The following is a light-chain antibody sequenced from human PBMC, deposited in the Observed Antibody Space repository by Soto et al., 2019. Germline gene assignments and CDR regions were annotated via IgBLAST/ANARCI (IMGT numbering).Light chain of an antibody. CDR1: QSVSSSY. J-gene: IGKJ1*01. CDR2: GPS. Sequence: GLKMSPGTLSLSEGEGATLSCRASQSVSSSYLVWYQQKPGQVPRLLIYGPSTRATGIPDRFSGSGSGTDFTLTISRLEPEDFAVYYCQQYGSSPWTFGQGSKVDIK. CDR3: QQYGSSPWT. V-gene: IGKV3-20*01.